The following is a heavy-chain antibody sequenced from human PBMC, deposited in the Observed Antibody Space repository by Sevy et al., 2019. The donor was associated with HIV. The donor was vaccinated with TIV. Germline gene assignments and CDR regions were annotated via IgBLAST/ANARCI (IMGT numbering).Heavy chain of an antibody. J-gene: IGHJ4*02. Sequence: GGSLRLSCAASGFTVNSNYMTWVRQAPGKGLVWVSRINSDGSSTSYADSVKGRFTISRDNSKNTLFLQMDSLRAEDTAVYYCARDPRMYGDYLLAYFDYWGQGTLVTVSS. V-gene: IGHV3-74*01. CDR3: ARDPRMYGDYLLAYFDY. CDR2: INSDGSST. CDR1: GFTVNSNY. D-gene: IGHD2-8*01.